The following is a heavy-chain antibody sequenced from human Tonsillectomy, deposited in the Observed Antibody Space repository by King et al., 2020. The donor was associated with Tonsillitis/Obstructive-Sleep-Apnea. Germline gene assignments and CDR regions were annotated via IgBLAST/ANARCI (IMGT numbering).Heavy chain of an antibody. Sequence: QLVQSGAEVKKPGSSVKVSCKASGGTFSSYAISWVRQAPGQGFEWMGGIIPIFGTANYPQKFQGGVTITADESTSTAYMELSSLRSEDTAVYYCARDLREVATIMSNYYYYYMDVWGKGTTVTVSS. J-gene: IGHJ6*03. CDR3: ARDLREVATIMSNYYYYYMDV. CDR1: GGTFSSYA. CDR2: IIPIFGTA. V-gene: IGHV1-69*01. D-gene: IGHD5-12*01.